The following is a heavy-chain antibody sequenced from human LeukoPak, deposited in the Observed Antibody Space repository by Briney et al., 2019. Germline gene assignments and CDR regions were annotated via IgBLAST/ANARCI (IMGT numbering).Heavy chain of an antibody. CDR1: GYIFRDYY. J-gene: IGHJ4*02. V-gene: IGHV3-11*01. CDR2: ISSSCSNI. CDR3: ARDHVEISYDY. Sequence: PGRTLSLFYAVSGYIFRDYYMRCVRQAPGNGLVGVSYISSSCSNIFCADSVRGRFAFSGDIAKHSLHLPMISLIAGDAPVLLCARDHVEISYDYWGQGTLVTVSS. D-gene: IGHD5-24*01.